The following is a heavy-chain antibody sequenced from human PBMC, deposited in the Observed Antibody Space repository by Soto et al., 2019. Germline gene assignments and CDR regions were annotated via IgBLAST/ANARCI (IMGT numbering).Heavy chain of an antibody. J-gene: IGHJ5*02. Sequence: VGSLRLSCVSSECTFNVFVMHCVRHSPGKGLAWVAVVWNDGSSKDYADSVKGRFPISRDNSNTILHLQTPSPSAEDTAVYYCARGSSSDTTSCYNKASSRPWGERT. D-gene: IGHD2-2*02. CDR2: VWNDGSSK. V-gene: IGHV3-33*01. CDR1: ECTFNVFV. CDR3: ARGSSSDTTSCYNKASSRP.